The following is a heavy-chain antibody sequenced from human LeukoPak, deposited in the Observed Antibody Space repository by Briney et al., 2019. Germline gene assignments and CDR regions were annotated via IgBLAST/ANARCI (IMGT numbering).Heavy chain of an antibody. CDR2: INSDGSST. CDR1: GFTFSSYW. Sequence: GGSLRLSCAASGFTFSSYWMHWVRQAPGKGLVWVSRINSDGSSTSYADSVKGRFTISRDNAKNTLYLQMNNLRAEDTAVYYCARFRYSSSWAPGDGMDVWGQGTTVTVSS. J-gene: IGHJ6*02. V-gene: IGHV3-74*01. D-gene: IGHD6-13*01. CDR3: ARFRYSSSWAPGDGMDV.